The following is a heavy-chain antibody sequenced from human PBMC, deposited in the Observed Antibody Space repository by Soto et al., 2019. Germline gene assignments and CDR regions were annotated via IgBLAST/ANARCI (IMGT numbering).Heavy chain of an antibody. CDR3: ARDSMPSIAETCNDY. D-gene: IGHD6-6*01. CDR1: GGTFSSYA. J-gene: IGHJ4*02. Sequence: VASVKVSCKASGGTFSSYAISWVRQAPGQGLEWMGGIIPIFGTANYAQKFQGRVTITADESTSTAYMELSSLRSEDTAVYYCARDSMPSIAETCNDYWGQGTLVTVSS. V-gene: IGHV1-69*13. CDR2: IIPIFGTA.